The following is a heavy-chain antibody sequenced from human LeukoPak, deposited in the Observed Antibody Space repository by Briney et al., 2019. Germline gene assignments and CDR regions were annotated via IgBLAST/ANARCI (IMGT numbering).Heavy chain of an antibody. CDR2: INHSGST. D-gene: IGHD3-9*01. J-gene: IGHJ4*02. Sequence: TSETLSLTCAVYGGSFSGYYWSWIRQPPGKGLEWIGEINHSGSTNYNPSLKSRVTISVDTSKNQFSLKLSSVTAADTAVYYCARTRPRPILPRTRLDYGGQGPRVTVSS. CDR1: GGSFSGYY. V-gene: IGHV4-34*01. CDR3: ARTRPRPILPRTRLDY.